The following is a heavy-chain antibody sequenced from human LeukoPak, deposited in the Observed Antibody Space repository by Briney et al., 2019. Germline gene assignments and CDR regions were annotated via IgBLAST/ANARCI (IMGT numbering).Heavy chain of an antibody. CDR3: AKIGRMYDFWTGYYEEEVDYMDV. D-gene: IGHD3-3*01. V-gene: IGHV3-30*02. CDR1: GFTFSTYG. J-gene: IGHJ6*03. Sequence: GGSLRLSCVASGFTFSTYGMHWVRQTPGKGLEWMSFIQYDVRLYGDSVRGRFTISRDNSKNTLYLQMNSLRAEDTAVYYCAKIGRMYDFWTGYYEEEVDYMDVWGKGTTVTVSS. CDR2: IQYDVR.